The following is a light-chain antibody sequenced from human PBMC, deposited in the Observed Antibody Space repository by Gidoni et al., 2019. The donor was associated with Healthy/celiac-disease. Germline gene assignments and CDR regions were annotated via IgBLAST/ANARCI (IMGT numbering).Light chain of an antibody. CDR3: QQRSNWPPLT. CDR1: QSVSSY. CDR2: DAS. Sequence: EIALTQSPATLSLSPGERATLACRASQSVSSYLAWYQQKPGQAPRLLIYDASNRATGIPARFSGSGSGTDFTLTISSLEPEDFAVYYCQQRSNWPPLTFXGXTKVXIK. J-gene: IGKJ4*01. V-gene: IGKV3-11*01.